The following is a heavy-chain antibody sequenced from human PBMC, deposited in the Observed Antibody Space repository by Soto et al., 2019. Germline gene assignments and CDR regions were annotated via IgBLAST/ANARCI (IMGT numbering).Heavy chain of an antibody. CDR1: GFTFITYG. V-gene: IGHV3-30*03. J-gene: IGHJ4*02. D-gene: IGHD6-19*01. Sequence: GSVRLSCAASGFTFITYGMHWVLQGPGKGLEWLAVISYEGSNKYYADSVKGRFTISRDNSKNTLYLQMNSLRAEDTAVYYCARTNTTKTPTAAVAGIDYWGQGNLVTVSS. CDR3: ARTNTTKTPTAAVAGIDY. CDR2: ISYEGSNK.